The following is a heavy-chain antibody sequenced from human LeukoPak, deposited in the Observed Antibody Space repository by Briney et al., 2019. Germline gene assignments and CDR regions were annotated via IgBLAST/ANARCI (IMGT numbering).Heavy chain of an antibody. V-gene: IGHV3-9*01. CDR3: AKVGSGSYYGPFDP. CDR2: ISWNSGSI. Sequence: GGSLRLSCAASGFTFDDYAMHWVRQAPGKGLEWVSGISWNSGSIGYADSVKGRFTISRDNAKNSLYLQMNSLRAEDTALCYCAKVGSGSYYGPFDPWGQGTLVTVSS. CDR1: GFTFDDYA. J-gene: IGHJ5*02. D-gene: IGHD1-26*01.